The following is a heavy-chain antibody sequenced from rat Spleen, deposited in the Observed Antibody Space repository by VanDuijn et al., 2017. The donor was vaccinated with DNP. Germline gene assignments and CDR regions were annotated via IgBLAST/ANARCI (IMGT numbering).Heavy chain of an antibody. D-gene: IGHD1-11*01. Sequence: EVQLVESGGGLVQPGRSLKLSCVVSGFTFSDYDMAWVRQAPKKGLEWVATIRYDGSTTYYRDSVKGRFTISRDKPKSTLYLQMDSLRSEDTATYYCARRGTEGLDYWGQGVMVTVSS. CDR2: IRYDGSTT. J-gene: IGHJ2*01. V-gene: IGHV5-7*01. CDR1: GFTFSDYD. CDR3: ARRGTEGLDY.